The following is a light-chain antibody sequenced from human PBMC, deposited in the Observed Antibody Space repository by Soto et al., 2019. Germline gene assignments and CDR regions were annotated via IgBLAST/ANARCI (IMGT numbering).Light chain of an antibody. Sequence: DIHMTQSPSTLSASVGDRVTITCRASQSISSWLAWYQQKPGKAPKLLIYKASSLESGVPSRFIGSGSGTEFTLTISSLQPDDFATYYCQQYKSYWTFGQGTKVEIK. CDR2: KAS. CDR3: QQYKSYWT. J-gene: IGKJ1*01. V-gene: IGKV1-5*03. CDR1: QSISSW.